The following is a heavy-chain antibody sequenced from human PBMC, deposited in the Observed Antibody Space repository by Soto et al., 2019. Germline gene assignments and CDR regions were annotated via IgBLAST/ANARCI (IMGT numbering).Heavy chain of an antibody. J-gene: IGHJ6*02. Sequence: QLQLQESGPGLVKPSETLSLTCTVSGGSISSSSYYWGWIRQPPGKGLEWIGSIYYSGSTYYNPSLESRVTISVDTSKNQFSLKLSSVTAADTAVYYCARRVLMVIPTYYGMDVWGQGTTVTVSS. D-gene: IGHD2-8*01. CDR3: ARRVLMVIPTYYGMDV. CDR1: GGSISSSSYY. V-gene: IGHV4-39*01. CDR2: IYYSGST.